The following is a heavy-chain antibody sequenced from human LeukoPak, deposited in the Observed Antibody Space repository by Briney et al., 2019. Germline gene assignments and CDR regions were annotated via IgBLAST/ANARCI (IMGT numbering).Heavy chain of an antibody. CDR1: GDSIRSYY. D-gene: IGHD6-13*01. CDR2: MSYNGNT. Sequence: PSETLSLTCNVSGDSIRSYYWSWIRQPPGKGLEWIGSMSYNGNTNYSPSLRSRVTMSLDTSNNQVSLNLRSVTAADTAVYYCAGLISSSWFDHWGQGALVTVPS. J-gene: IGHJ5*02. CDR3: AGLISSSWFDH. V-gene: IGHV4-59*01.